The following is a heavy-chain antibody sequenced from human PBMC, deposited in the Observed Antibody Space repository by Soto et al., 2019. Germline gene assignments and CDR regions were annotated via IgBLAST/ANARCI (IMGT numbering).Heavy chain of an antibody. CDR2: INQDGSEK. D-gene: IGHD6-19*01. J-gene: IGHJ4*02. Sequence: GGSLRLSCAASGFTFSSYWMSWVRQAPGKGLEWVANINQDGSEKYYVDSVKGRFTISRDNAKNSLYLQMNSLRAEDTAVYFCARLYTSGWYGDYWGQGTLVTVSS. CDR1: GFTFSSYW. V-gene: IGHV3-7*01. CDR3: ARLYTSGWYGDY.